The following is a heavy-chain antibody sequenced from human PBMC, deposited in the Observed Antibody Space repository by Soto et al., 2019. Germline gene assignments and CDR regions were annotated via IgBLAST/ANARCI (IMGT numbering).Heavy chain of an antibody. D-gene: IGHD1-26*01. CDR3: ASDPYVGARVSFDY. V-gene: IGHV1-2*02. J-gene: IGHJ4*02. Sequence: ASVKVSCKASGYTFNSYGISWVRQAPGQGLEWMGWINPNSGGTNYAQKFQGRVNMTRDTSISTAYMELSRLRSDDTAVYYCASDPYVGARVSFDYWGQGTLVTVSS. CDR2: INPNSGGT. CDR1: GYTFNSYG.